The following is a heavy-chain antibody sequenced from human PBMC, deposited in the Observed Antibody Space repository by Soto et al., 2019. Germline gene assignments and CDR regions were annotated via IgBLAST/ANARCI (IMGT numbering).Heavy chain of an antibody. Sequence: GASVKVSCKASGYTFTSYGISWVRQAPGQGLEWMGWISAYNGNTNYAQKLQGRVTMTTDTSTSTAYMELRSLRSDDTAVYYCARDHGTIFGHHPDSNAFNIWGRGTRVTVAS. CDR2: ISAYNGNT. J-gene: IGHJ3*02. D-gene: IGHD3-3*01. CDR1: GYTFTSYG. V-gene: IGHV1-18*01. CDR3: ARDHGTIFGHHPDSNAFNI.